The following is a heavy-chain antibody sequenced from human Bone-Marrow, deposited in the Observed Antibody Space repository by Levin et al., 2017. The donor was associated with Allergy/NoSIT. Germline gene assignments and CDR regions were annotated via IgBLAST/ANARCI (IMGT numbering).Heavy chain of an antibody. D-gene: IGHD6-13*01. CDR2: IYYSGST. CDR3: ARHNVAAAEFDY. Sequence: ESLKISCTVSGGSISSSSYYWGWIRQPPGKGLEWIGSIYYSGSTYYNPSLKSRVTISVDTSKNQFSLKLSSVTAADTAVYYCARHNVAAAEFDYWGQGTLVTVSS. J-gene: IGHJ4*02. V-gene: IGHV4-39*01. CDR1: GGSISSSSYY.